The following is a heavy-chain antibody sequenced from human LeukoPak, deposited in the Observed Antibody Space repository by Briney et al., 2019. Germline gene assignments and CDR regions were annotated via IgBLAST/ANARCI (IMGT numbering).Heavy chain of an antibody. V-gene: IGHV3-23*01. J-gene: IGHJ4*02. Sequence: GGSLRLSCAASGFTFSTHAMSWVRQAPGKGLEWVSTLTYSGGTTYYADSVKGRFIISRDNSKNTPYLQMNSLRAEDTAVYYCARDGGWGQGTLVTVSS. D-gene: IGHD2-15*01. CDR2: LTYSGGTT. CDR1: GFTFSTHA. CDR3: ARDGG.